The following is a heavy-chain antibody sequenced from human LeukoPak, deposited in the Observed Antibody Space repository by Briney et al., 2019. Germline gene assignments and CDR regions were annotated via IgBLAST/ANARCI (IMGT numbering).Heavy chain of an antibody. CDR3: AREGIAAAGEH. J-gene: IGHJ1*01. CDR1: GFTFSSFG. D-gene: IGHD6-13*01. Sequence: GGSLRLSCVASGFTFSSFGMNWVRQAPGKGLEWVSFITSSGGTIYYADSVKGRFTMSRDNAKNSLYLQMKSLRVEDTAVYYCAREGIAAAGEHWGQGTLVTVSS. V-gene: IGHV3-48*03. CDR2: ITSSGGTI.